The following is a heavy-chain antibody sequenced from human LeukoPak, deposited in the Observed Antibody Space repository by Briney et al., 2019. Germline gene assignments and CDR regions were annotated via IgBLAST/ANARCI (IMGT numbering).Heavy chain of an antibody. Sequence: SETLSLTCAVSGGSISSGGYSWSWIRQPPGKGLEWIGYIYHSGSTYYNPSLKSRVTISVDRSKNQFSLKLSSVTAADTAVYYCARAPLYVDSSSPAAFDIWGQGTMVTVPS. D-gene: IGHD6-13*01. J-gene: IGHJ3*02. V-gene: IGHV4-30-2*01. CDR3: ARAPLYVDSSSPAAFDI. CDR2: IYHSGST. CDR1: GGSISSGGYS.